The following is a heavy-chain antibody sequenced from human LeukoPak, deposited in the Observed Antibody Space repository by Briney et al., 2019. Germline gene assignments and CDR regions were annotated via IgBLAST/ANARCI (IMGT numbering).Heavy chain of an antibody. V-gene: IGHV3-33*06. CDR1: GFTSSSYG. CDR2: IWYDGSHK. D-gene: IGHD3-9*01. CDR3: AKDQFYPGGDYDILTGCPDY. J-gene: IGHJ4*02. Sequence: GRSLRLSYAASGFTSSSYGIHWVRQAPGKGLEWVAVIWYDGSHKYYADSVKGRFTISRDNSKNTLYLQMNSLRAEDTAVYYCAKDQFYPGGDYDILTGCPDYWGQGTLVTVSS.